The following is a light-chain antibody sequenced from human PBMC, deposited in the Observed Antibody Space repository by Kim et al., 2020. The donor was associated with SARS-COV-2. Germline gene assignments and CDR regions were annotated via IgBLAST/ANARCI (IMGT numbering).Light chain of an antibody. J-gene: IGKJ1*01. CDR1: QGISNY. CDR2: VAS. V-gene: IGKV1-27*01. CDR3: QKYDRAPWT. Sequence: DIQMTQSPSSLSASVGDRVTITCRASQGISNYLAWYQQKPGKVPKLLIYVASTLHSGVPSRFSGSGSGTDFTLTISSLQPEDVGTYYCQKYDRAPWTFGQGTKVDIK.